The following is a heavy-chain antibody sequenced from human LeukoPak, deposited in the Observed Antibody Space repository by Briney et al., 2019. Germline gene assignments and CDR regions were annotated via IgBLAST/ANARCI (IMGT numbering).Heavy chain of an antibody. D-gene: IGHD6-13*01. CDR2: IRYDGSNK. CDR3: AKDIQQQLVHYFDY. Sequence: GGSLRLSCAASGFTFSSYGMHWVRQAPGKGLEWVAFIRYDGSNKYYADSVKGRFTISRDNSKNTLYLQMNSLRAEDTALYYCAKDIQQQLVHYFDYWGQGTLVTVSS. CDR1: GFTFSSYG. J-gene: IGHJ4*02. V-gene: IGHV3-30*02.